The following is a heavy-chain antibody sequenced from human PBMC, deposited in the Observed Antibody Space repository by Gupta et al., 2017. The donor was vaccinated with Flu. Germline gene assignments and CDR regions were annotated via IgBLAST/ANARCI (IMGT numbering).Heavy chain of an antibody. CDR3: VRLNGAAGSSGGFDF. Sequence: EVQLVQSGVEVKKPGESLKISCKASGYSFSTYWIGWVRQMPGKGLEWMGVIYPDDSDASYSPSFRGQVTISADKSLDSVHLHWGSLKASDTAVYFCVRLNGAAGSSGGFDFWGPGTLLIVSS. V-gene: IGHV5-51*01. CDR2: IYPDDSDA. J-gene: IGHJ4*02. D-gene: IGHD6-13*01. CDR1: GYSFSTYW.